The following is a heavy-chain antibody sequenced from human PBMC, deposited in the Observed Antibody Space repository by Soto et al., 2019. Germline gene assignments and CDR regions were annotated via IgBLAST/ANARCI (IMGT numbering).Heavy chain of an antibody. CDR1: GFTFDDYA. J-gene: IGHJ5*02. CDR3: AKDIGRTLNWFDP. CDR2: ISWNSGSI. D-gene: IGHD1-26*01. Sequence: GGSLRLSCAASGFTFDDYAMHWVRQAPGKGLEWVSGISWNSGSIGYADSVKGRFTISRDNAKNSLYLQMNSLRAEDTALYYCAKDIGRTLNWFDPWGQGTLVTVSS. V-gene: IGHV3-9*01.